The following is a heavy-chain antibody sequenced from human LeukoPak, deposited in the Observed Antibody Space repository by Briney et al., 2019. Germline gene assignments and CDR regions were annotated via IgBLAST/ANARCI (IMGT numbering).Heavy chain of an antibody. CDR3: ARDLIAAATYYYYGMDV. CDR2: ISSSGSTI. V-gene: IGHV3-48*03. CDR1: GFTFSSYE. J-gene: IGHJ6*02. Sequence: GGSLRLSCAASGFTFSSYEMNWVRQAPGKGLEWVSYISSSGSTIYYADSVKGRFTISRDNAKNSLCLQMNSLRAEDTAVYYCARDLIAAATYYYYGMDVWGQGTTVTVSS. D-gene: IGHD6-13*01.